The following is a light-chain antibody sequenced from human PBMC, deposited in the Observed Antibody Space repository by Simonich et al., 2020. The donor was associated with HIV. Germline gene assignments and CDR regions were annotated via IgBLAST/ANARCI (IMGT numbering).Light chain of an antibody. CDR1: RSDVGGYNY. V-gene: IGLV2-14*01. CDR3: SSYTSSSTLV. Sequence: QSALTQPRSVSGSPGQSVTISCTGTRSDVGGYNYVSWYQQHPGEAPKLMIYDVSNRPSGVSNRFSGSKSGNTASLTISGLQAEDEADYYCSSYTSSSTLVFGGGTKLTVL. CDR2: DVS. J-gene: IGLJ2*01.